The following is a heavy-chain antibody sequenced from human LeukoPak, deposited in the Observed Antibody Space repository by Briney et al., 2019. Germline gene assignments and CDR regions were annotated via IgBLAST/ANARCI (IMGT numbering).Heavy chain of an antibody. Sequence: PGGSLRLSCAASGFTFSSYGMHWVRQAPGKGLEWVAVISYDGSNKYYADSVKGRFTISRDNSKNTLYLQMNSLRAEDTAVYYCAKDVTNYDFWSGYFDYWGQGTLVTVSS. J-gene: IGHJ4*02. V-gene: IGHV3-30*18. CDR2: ISYDGSNK. CDR1: GFTFSSYG. D-gene: IGHD3-3*01. CDR3: AKDVTNYDFWSGYFDY.